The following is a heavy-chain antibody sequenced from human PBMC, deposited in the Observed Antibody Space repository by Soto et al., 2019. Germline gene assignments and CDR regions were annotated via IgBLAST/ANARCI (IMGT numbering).Heavy chain of an antibody. CDR2: IIPIFDTT. V-gene: IGHV1-69*01. D-gene: IGHD1-26*01. Sequence: QVQLVQSGAEVKKPGSSVKVSCKGSGGTFSNSVISWVRQAPGQGLEWMGGIIPIFDTTNYAQKFQGRVTIIPDESTSTGYMELASLRSEDTAVYYCARAPILPGETIYENYFDYWGQGTLVTVSS. CDR3: ARAPILPGETIYENYFDY. J-gene: IGHJ4*02. CDR1: GGTFSNSV.